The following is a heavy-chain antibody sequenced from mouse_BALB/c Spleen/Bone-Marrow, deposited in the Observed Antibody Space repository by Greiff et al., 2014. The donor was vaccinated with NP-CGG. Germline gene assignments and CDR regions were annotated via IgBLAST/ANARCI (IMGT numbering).Heavy chain of an antibody. CDR2: ISSGGSYT. J-gene: IGHJ4*01. CDR1: GFTFSSYA. CDR3: AREGAMDY. V-gene: IGHV5-9-4*01. Sequence: DVMLVESGGGLVQPGGSLRPSCAASGFTFSSYAMSWVRQSPEKRLEWVAEISSGGSYTYYPDTVTGRFTISRDNAKNTLYLEMSSLRSEDTAMYYCAREGAMDYWGQGTSVTVSS.